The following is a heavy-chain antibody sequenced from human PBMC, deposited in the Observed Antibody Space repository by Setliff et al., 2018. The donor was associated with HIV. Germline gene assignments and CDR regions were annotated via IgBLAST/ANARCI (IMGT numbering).Heavy chain of an antibody. CDR3: TTGPYNGYSY. CDR2: ISWDGGSS. D-gene: IGHD5-12*01. J-gene: IGHJ4*02. Sequence: GESLKISCAASGFTFDDYAMHWVRQAPGKGLEWVSFISWDGGSSDYADSVKGRFTISRDNAKNMVYLQMNSLRVEDTAIYYCTTGPYNGYSYWGQGTLVTVSS. CDR1: GFTFDDYA. V-gene: IGHV3-43D*03.